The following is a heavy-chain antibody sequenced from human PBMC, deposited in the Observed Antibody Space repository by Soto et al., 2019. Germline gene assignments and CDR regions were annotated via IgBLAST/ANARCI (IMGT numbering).Heavy chain of an antibody. D-gene: IGHD1-26*01. CDR1: GFTFSSYT. CDR2: ISSSSSTI. V-gene: IGHV3-48*04. CDR3: ARVRSGSYYFDY. Sequence: GGSLRLSCAASGFTFSSYTMNWVRQAPGKGLEWVSYISSSSSTIYYADSVKGRFTISRDNAKNSLFLLMNNLRAEDTAVYYCARVRSGSYYFDYWGQGTLVTVSS. J-gene: IGHJ4*02.